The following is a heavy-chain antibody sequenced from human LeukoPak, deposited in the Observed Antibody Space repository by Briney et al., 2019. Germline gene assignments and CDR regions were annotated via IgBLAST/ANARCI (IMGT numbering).Heavy chain of an antibody. CDR3: AREGVPGGFDI. D-gene: IGHD2-8*02. J-gene: IGHJ3*02. CDR2: ISYDGSSK. V-gene: IGHV3-30-3*01. CDR1: GFTFSTYA. Sequence: GGSLRLSCAASGFTFSTYAMHWVRQAPGKGLEWVAVISYDGSSKYYADSVKGRFTISRDNSKNTLYLQMNSLRDEDTAVYYCAREGVPGGFDIWGRGTMVTVSS.